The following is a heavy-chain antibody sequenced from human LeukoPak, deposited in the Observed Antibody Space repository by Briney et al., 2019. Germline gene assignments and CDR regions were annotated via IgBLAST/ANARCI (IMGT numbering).Heavy chain of an antibody. V-gene: IGHV4-59*01. CDR2: IYYSGTT. J-gene: IGHJ4*02. D-gene: IGHD1-1*01. Sequence: PSETLSLTCTVSGGSISTYYWSWIRQPPGKGLEWIGYIYYSGTTNYNPSLKSRVTISVDTSKNQFSLKLSSVTAADTAVYYCARGGNWNSRDYWGQGTLVTVSS. CDR3: ARGGNWNSRDY. CDR1: GGSISTYY.